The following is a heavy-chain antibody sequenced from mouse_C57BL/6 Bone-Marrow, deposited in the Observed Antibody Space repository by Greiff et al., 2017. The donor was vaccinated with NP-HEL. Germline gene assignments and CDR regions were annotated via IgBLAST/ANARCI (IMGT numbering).Heavy chain of an antibody. CDR2: IDPETGGT. V-gene: IGHV1-15*01. CDR3: TRGERRYWYFDV. Sequence: VQLQQSGAELVRPGASVTLSCKASGYTFTDYEMHWVKQTPVHGLEWIGAIDPETGGTAYNQKFKGKAILTADKSSSTAYMDLRSLTSEDSAVYYGTRGERRYWYFDVWGTGTAVTVSS. CDR1: GYTFTDYE. J-gene: IGHJ1*03.